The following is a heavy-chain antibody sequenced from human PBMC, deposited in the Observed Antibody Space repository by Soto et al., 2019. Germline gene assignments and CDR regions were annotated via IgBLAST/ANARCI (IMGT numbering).Heavy chain of an antibody. CDR2: ISGSGGST. V-gene: IGHV3-23*01. Sequence: PGGSLRLCCAASGFTFSSCAMSWVRQAPGKGLEWLSAISGSGGSTYYADSVKGRFTISRDNSKNTLYLQMNSLRAEDTAVYYCANVQVAATTEVSIVYRGHALPVTV. D-gene: IGHD2-15*01. CDR3: ANVQVAATTEVSIVY. CDR1: GFTFSSCA. J-gene: IGHJ4*01.